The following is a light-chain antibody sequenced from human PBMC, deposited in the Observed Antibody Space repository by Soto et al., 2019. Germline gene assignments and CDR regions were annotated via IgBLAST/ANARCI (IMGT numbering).Light chain of an antibody. CDR1: QSVSSY. Sequence: EIVLTQSPATLSLSPGERATLSCRASQSVSSYLDWYQQKPGQAPRLLIYDASNRATRIPARFSGSRSGTDFSLTISNLKPQHFEVYYCQKRSIWPLTFGIGTKVEIK. CDR2: DAS. CDR3: QKRSIWPLT. J-gene: IGKJ4*01. V-gene: IGKV3-11*01.